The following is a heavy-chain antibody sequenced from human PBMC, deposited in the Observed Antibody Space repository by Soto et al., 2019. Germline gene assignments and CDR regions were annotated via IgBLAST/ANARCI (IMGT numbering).Heavy chain of an antibody. J-gene: IGHJ4*02. V-gene: IGHV1-46*01. Sequence: ASVKVSCKASGYTFTSYYMHWVRQAPGQGLEWMGIINPSGGSTSYAQKFQGRVTMTTDTSTSTAYMELRSLRSDDTAVYYCASIGGYDSYWGQGTLVTVSS. CDR2: INPSGGST. CDR3: ASIGGYDSY. D-gene: IGHD5-12*01. CDR1: GYTFTSYY.